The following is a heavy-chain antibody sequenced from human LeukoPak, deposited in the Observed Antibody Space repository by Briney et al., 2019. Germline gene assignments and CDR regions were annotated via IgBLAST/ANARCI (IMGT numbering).Heavy chain of an antibody. CDR2: ISAYNGNT. V-gene: IGHV1-18*04. J-gene: IGHJ4*02. D-gene: IGHD3-16*02. Sequence: ASVKVSCKASGYTFTSYGISWVRQAPGQGLEWMGWISAYNGNTNYAQKLQGRVTMTTDTSTSTAYMALRSLRSDDTAVYYCARGVMITFGGVIAQQYYFDYWGQGTLDTVSS. CDR1: GYTFTSYG. CDR3: ARGVMITFGGVIAQQYYFDY.